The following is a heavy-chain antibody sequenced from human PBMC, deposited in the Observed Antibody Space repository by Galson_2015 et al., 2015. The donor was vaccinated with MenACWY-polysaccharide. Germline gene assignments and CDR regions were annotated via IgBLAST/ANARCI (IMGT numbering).Heavy chain of an antibody. CDR3: AREAVVGAFDI. J-gene: IGHJ3*02. CDR2: ISTSSSYI. Sequence: LRLSCAASGFTFSSYSMNWVRQAPGKGLEWVSSISTSSSYIYYADSMKGRFTISRDNAKNSLYLQMNSLRAEDTAVYYCAREAVVGAFDIWGQGTMVTVSS. CDR1: GFTFSSYS. D-gene: IGHD4-23*01. V-gene: IGHV3-21*01.